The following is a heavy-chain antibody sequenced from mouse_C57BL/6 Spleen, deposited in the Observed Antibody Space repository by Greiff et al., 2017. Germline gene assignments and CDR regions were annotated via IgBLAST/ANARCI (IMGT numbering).Heavy chain of an antibody. V-gene: IGHV1-64*01. Sequence: QFQLQQPGAELVKPGASVKFSSRASGNPFPSYWLPGVKRRPGQGFEWIGMIHPNSGSPNNNEKFKSKATLTVDKSSSTAYMQLSSLTSEDSAVYYCAREELGHFDYWGQGTTLTVAS. CDR2: IHPNSGSP. CDR3: AREELGHFDY. CDR1: GNPFPSYW. J-gene: IGHJ2*01. D-gene: IGHD4-1*01.